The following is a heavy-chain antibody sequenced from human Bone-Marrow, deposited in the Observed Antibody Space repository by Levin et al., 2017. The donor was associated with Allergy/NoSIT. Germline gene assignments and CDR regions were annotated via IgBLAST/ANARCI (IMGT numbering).Heavy chain of an antibody. Sequence: ASVKVSCTASEFSIDNYSMNWVRLAPGKGLEWVSSIGSRSTYIYYADSVKGRFTISRDNAKNSLFLQMNSLRDEDTAIYYCARDPEAFDIWGQGTVVTVSS. CDR3: ARDPEAFDI. V-gene: IGHV3-21*01. D-gene: IGHD1-14*01. CDR1: EFSIDNYS. CDR2: IGSRSTYI. J-gene: IGHJ3*02.